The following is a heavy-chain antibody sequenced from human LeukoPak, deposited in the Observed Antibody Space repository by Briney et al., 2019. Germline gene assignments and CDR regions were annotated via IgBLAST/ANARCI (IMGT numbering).Heavy chain of an antibody. CDR1: GGSFSGYY. Sequence: SETLSLTCAVYGGSFSGYYWSWIRQPPGKGLEWIGEIDHTGTTNYNPSLKSRVTLSLDTSKSQFSLKLRSVTAADTAAYYCARDVNGVIDYWGQGTLVTVSS. CDR3: ARDVNGVIDY. V-gene: IGHV4-34*01. CDR2: IDHTGTT. J-gene: IGHJ4*02. D-gene: IGHD3-10*01.